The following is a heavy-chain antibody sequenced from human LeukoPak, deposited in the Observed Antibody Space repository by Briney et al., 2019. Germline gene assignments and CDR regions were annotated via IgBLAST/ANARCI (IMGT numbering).Heavy chain of an antibody. D-gene: IGHD3-10*01. CDR1: GGPISSYY. CDR2: IYYSGST. V-gene: IGHV4-59*08. J-gene: IGHJ4*02. Sequence: SETLSLTCTVSGGPISSYYWSWLRQPPGKGLEWIGYIYYSGSTNYNPSLKSRVTISVDTSKNQFSLKLSSVTAADTAVYYCAGGMVWFGESPFDYWGQGTLVTVSS. CDR3: AGGMVWFGESPFDY.